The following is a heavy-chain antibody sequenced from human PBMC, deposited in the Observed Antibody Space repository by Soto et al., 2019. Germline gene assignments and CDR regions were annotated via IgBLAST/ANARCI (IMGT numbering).Heavy chain of an antibody. V-gene: IGHV3-30*19. CDR3: ARGPTHGAFDL. CDR1: GFTFSSYG. CDR2: IVPDGRNQ. Sequence: PGGSLRLSCAASGFTFSSYGMHWVRQAPGKGPEWVAHIVPDGRNQYWADSVKGRFTGFRDNAKNTVYLQMNSLRTEDTAVYYCARGPTHGAFDLWGQGTMVT. J-gene: IGHJ3*01.